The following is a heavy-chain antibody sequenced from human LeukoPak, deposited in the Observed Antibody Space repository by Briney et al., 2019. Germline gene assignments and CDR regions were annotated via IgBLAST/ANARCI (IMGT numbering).Heavy chain of an antibody. J-gene: IGHJ5*02. CDR3: ARAGAVAGIYNWFDP. CDR1: GGSMSSENEY. Sequence: SETLSLTCSVSGGSMSSENEYWGWIRQTPGKGLEWIGEINHSGSTNYNPSLKSRVTISVDTSKNQFSLKLSSVTAADTAVYYCARAGAVAGIYNWFDPWGQGTLVTVSS. CDR2: INHSGST. V-gene: IGHV4-39*07. D-gene: IGHD6-19*01.